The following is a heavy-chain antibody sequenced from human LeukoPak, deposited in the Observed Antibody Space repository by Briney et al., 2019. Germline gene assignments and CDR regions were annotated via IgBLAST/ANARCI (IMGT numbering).Heavy chain of an antibody. CDR1: GFTFSSYA. V-gene: IGHV3-23*01. CDR2: ISGSGGST. CDR3: AKVGIYDFWSGYYTTGAFDI. J-gene: IGHJ3*02. Sequence: GGSLRLSCAASGFTFSSYAMSWVRQAPGKGLEWVSAISGSGGSTYYADSVKGRFTISRDNSKNTLYLQMNSLRAEDTAVYYCAKVGIYDFWSGYYTTGAFDIWGQGTMVTVSS. D-gene: IGHD3-3*01.